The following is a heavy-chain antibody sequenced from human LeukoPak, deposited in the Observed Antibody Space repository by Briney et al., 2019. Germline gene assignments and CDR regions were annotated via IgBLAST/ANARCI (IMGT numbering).Heavy chain of an antibody. Sequence: SGTLSLTCAVSGGSISSGGYWSWLRQHPGKGLEWIGYIYYSGSTYYNPSLKSRVTISVDTSKNQFSLKLSSVTAADTAVYYCARGDMTTVTTGFDYWGQGTLVTVSS. V-gene: IGHV4-31*11. CDR1: GGSISSGGY. CDR3: ARGDMTTVTTGFDY. CDR2: IYYSGST. D-gene: IGHD4-11*01. J-gene: IGHJ4*02.